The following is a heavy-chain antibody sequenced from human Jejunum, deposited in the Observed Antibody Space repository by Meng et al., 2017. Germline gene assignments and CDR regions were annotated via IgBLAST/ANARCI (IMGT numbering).Heavy chain of an antibody. D-gene: IGHD3-10*01. CDR3: ARSYFDSSDAFEI. CDR1: GGSFSGYY. CDR2: INHRGST. J-gene: IGHJ3*02. Sequence: SETLSLTCGVYGGSFSGYYWNGIRQSPEKGLEWIGDINHRGSTNYNPSLKSRVSMSVDTSKNQFSLKLTSVTAADTAVSYCARSYFDSSDAFEIWGQGTMVTVSS. V-gene: IGHV4-34*01.